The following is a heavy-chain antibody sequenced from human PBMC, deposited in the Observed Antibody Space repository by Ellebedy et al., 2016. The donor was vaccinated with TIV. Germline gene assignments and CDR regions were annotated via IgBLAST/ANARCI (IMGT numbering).Heavy chain of an antibody. CDR2: ISSSSSYI. CDR3: ARGAVDWLEPTPNNGMDV. V-gene: IGHV3-21*01. Sequence: GGSLRLXXAASGFTFSSYSMNWVRQAPGKGLEWVSSISSSSSYIYYADSVKGRFTISRDNAKNSLYLQMNSLRAEDTAVYYCARGAVDWLEPTPNNGMDVWGQGTTVTVSS. CDR1: GFTFSSYS. J-gene: IGHJ6*02. D-gene: IGHD3-9*01.